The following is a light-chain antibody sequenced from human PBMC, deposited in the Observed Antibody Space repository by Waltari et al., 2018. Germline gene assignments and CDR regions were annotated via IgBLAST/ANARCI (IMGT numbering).Light chain of an antibody. CDR3: MQGLHLPYT. J-gene: IGKJ2*01. Sequence: DIVMTQTPLSLSVTPGQPASISCKSSQSLLHSDGNTYLHWYLRKPGQSPQLLIYEVSSRCSGMPDKFSGSGSGTDFTLKISRVEAEDVGLYYCMQGLHLPYTFGQGTKLEIK. CDR1: QSLLHSDGNTY. V-gene: IGKV2-29*02. CDR2: EVS.